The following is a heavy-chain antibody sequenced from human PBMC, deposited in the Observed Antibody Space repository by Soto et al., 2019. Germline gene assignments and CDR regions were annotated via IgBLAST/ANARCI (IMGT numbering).Heavy chain of an antibody. Sequence: QVQLVQSGAEVKKPGSSVKVSCKASGGTFSSHAINWVRQAPGQGLEWVGGIIPSYGAASYAQKFLGRVTITADESTNTASMELSSLTSEDTAVYFCARPSIQYRVDYSMDVWGQGTTVTVSS. D-gene: IGHD2-2*02. CDR2: IIPSYGAA. V-gene: IGHV1-69*01. CDR3: ARPSIQYRVDYSMDV. J-gene: IGHJ6*02. CDR1: GGTFSSHA.